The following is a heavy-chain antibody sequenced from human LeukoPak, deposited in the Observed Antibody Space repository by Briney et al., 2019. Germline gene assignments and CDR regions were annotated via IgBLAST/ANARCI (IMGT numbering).Heavy chain of an antibody. D-gene: IGHD2-15*01. CDR1: GGSISSGGYY. CDR2: INHSGST. Sequence: PSETLSLTCTVSGGSISSGGYYWSWIRQPPGKGLEWIGEINHSGSTNYNPSLKSRVTISVDTSKNQFSLKLSSVTAADTAVYYCARMARRYSSHYWGQGTLVTVSS. J-gene: IGHJ4*02. V-gene: IGHV4-61*08. CDR3: ARMARRYSSHY.